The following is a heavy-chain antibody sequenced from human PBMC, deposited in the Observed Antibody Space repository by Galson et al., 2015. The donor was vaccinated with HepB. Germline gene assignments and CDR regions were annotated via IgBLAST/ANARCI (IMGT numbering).Heavy chain of an antibody. V-gene: IGHV1-18*01. CDR3: ASPGAGATGALGAFDI. J-gene: IGHJ3*02. Sequence: SVKVSCKASGYTFSSYGITWVRQAPGQGLEWMGWISGYNGNTNYAQKLQGRVTMTTDTSTTTAYMKLSRLRSDDTAVYYCASPGAGATGALGAFDIWGQGTMVTVSS. CDR2: ISGYNGNT. CDR1: GYTFSSYG. D-gene: IGHD1-26*01.